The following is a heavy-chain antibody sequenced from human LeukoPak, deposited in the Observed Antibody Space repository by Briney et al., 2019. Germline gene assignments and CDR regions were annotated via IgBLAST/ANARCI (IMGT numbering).Heavy chain of an antibody. J-gene: IGHJ4*02. CDR2: ISYSGTT. CDR3: ARRCSENYYIDY. D-gene: IGHD3-10*02. V-gene: IGHV4-39*02. Sequence: SETLSLTCTVSGDSISRSGYYWGWIRQPPGKGLEWIGSISYSGTTYTNASLRSRVTLSVDMSRNHFSLKLTSVTAADTAVYYCARRCSENYYIDYWGQGTLVTVSS. CDR1: GDSISRSGYY.